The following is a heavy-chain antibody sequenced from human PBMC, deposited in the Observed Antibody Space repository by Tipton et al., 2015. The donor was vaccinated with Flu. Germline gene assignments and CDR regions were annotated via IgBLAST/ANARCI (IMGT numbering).Heavy chain of an antibody. V-gene: IGHV3-7*01. CDR3: ARAVGSSSSY. CDR2: IKQDGNEK. J-gene: IGHJ4*02. CDR1: GFTFSNYW. Sequence: SLRLSCAASGFTFSNYWMSWIRQAPGKGLEWVANIKQDGNEKYYVDSVKGRFTISRDNAKNSLYLQMNSLRAEDTAVYYCARAVGSSSSYWGQGTLVTVSS. D-gene: IGHD6-6*01.